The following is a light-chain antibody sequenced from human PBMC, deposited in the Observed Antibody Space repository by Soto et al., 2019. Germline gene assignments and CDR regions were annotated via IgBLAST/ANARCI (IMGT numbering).Light chain of an antibody. CDR1: SSDFGGYNY. J-gene: IGLJ1*01. CDR3: SSYTGSNTLEV. Sequence: SALTQPASVSGSPGQSITISCTGTSSDFGGYNYVSWYQQHPGKAPKLMIYDVTNRPSGVSNRFSGSKSGNTASLTISGLQAEDEADYYCSSYTGSNTLEVFGTGTKVTVL. CDR2: DVT. V-gene: IGLV2-14*03.